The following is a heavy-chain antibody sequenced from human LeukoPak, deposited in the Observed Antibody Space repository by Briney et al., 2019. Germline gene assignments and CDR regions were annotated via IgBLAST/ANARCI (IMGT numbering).Heavy chain of an antibody. CDR3: ARTRPQDHGTSYMDV. J-gene: IGHJ6*03. CDR1: GDSISSDY. V-gene: IGHV4-59*08. Sequence: SETLSLTCDVSGDSISSDYWSWIRQSPEKGLEWIGFIFYSGTTTYNPSLQSRVTMSVDTSKNKFYLKLTSVTAADTAVYYCARTRPQDHGTSYMDVWGKGTTVTVSS. D-gene: IGHD4-17*01. CDR2: IFYSGTT.